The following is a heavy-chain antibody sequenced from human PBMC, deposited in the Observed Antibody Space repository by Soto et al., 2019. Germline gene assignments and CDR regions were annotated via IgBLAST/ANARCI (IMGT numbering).Heavy chain of an antibody. J-gene: IGHJ4*02. D-gene: IGHD2-2*01. Sequence: PGGSLRLSCAASGFTFSSYATSWVRQAPGKGLEWVSAISGSGGSTYYADSVKGRFTISRDNSKNTLYLQMNSLRAEDTAVYYCAKARGSSTPAPGSYWGQGTLVTAPQ. CDR1: GFTFSSYA. V-gene: IGHV3-23*01. CDR3: AKARGSSTPAPGSY. CDR2: ISGSGGST.